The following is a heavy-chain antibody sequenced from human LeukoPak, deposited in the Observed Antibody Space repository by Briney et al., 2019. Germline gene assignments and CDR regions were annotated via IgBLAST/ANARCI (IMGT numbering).Heavy chain of an antibody. CDR3: AKESPKYYFDY. Sequence: GRSLRLSCAASGFTFSSYGMHWVRQAPGKGLEWVAVIPYDGSNKYYADSVKGRFTISRDNSKNTLYLQMNSLRAEDTAVYYCAKESPKYYFDYWGQGTLVTVSS. J-gene: IGHJ4*02. CDR1: GFTFSSYG. V-gene: IGHV3-30*18. CDR2: IPYDGSNK.